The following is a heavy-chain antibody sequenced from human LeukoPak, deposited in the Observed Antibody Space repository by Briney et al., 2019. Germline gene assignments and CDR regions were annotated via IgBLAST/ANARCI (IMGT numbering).Heavy chain of an antibody. J-gene: IGHJ4*02. V-gene: IGHV3-23*01. CDR1: GFTFSSYA. Sequence: TGGSLRPSCAASGFTFSSYAMSWVRQAPGKGLEWVSAISGSGGSTYYADSVKGRFTISRDNSKNTLYLQMNSLRAEDTAVYYCAKDTTPRYGDPFDYWGQGTLVTVSS. D-gene: IGHD4-17*01. CDR3: AKDTTPRYGDPFDY. CDR2: ISGSGGST.